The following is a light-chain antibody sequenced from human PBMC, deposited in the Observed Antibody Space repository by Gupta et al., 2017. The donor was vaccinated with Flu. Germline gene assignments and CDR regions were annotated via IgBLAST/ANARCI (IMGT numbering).Light chain of an antibody. V-gene: IGLV3-21*01. CDR1: NIGSET. Sequence: GGDNIGSETVHWYQQKPGQAPVLVLYDDDFRPSGIPERFSGSNSGNTATLTISRVEAGDEADYYCQVLDTSTDHWLFGGGTILTVL. CDR2: DDD. J-gene: IGLJ3*02. CDR3: QVLDTSTDHWL.